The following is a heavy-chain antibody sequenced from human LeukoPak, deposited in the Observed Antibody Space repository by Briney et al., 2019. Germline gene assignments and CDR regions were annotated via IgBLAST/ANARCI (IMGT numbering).Heavy chain of an antibody. Sequence: GASVKVSCKASGGTFSSYAISWVRQAPGQGLEWMGRIIPILGIANYAQKFQGRVTITADKSTSTAYMELSSLRSEDTAVYYCARASGQGGGIDDSSGYYSFDYWGQGTLVTVSS. V-gene: IGHV1-69*04. CDR3: ARASGQGGGIDDSSGYYSFDY. CDR1: GGTFSSYA. J-gene: IGHJ4*02. CDR2: IIPILGIA. D-gene: IGHD3-22*01.